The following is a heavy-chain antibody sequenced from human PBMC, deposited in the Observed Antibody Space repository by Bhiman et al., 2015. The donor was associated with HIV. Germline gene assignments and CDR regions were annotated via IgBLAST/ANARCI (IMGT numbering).Heavy chain of an antibody. J-gene: IGHJ4*02. CDR3: ARDPTTVTTAEYEYYFDY. CDR2: ISSSSIYT. Sequence: EVQLVESGGGLVKPGGSLRLSCAASGFTFSSYIMNWVRQAPGKGLEWVSSISSSSIYTYYAGSVKGRFTVSRDNAKNSLYLQMNSLRAEDTAVYFCARDPTTVTTAEYEYYFDYWGQGTLVTVSS. D-gene: IGHD4-17*01. CDR1: GFTFSSYI. V-gene: IGHV3-21*03.